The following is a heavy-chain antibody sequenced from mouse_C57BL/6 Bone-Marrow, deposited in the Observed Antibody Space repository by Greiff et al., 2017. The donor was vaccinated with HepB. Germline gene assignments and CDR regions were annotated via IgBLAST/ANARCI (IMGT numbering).Heavy chain of an antibody. Sequence: QVQLQQSGAELARPGASVKLSCKASGYTFTSYGISWVKQRTGQGLEWIGEIYPRSGNTYYNEKFKGKATLTADKSSSTAYMELRSLTSEDSAVYFCARLGLLRGWFAYWGQGTLVTVSA. CDR3: ARLGLLRGWFAY. CDR1: GYTFTSYG. J-gene: IGHJ3*01. CDR2: IYPRSGNT. D-gene: IGHD1-1*01. V-gene: IGHV1-81*01.